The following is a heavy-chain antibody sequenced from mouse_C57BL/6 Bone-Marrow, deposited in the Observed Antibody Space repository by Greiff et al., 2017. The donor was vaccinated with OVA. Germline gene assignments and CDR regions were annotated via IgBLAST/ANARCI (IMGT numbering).Heavy chain of an antibody. CDR1: GYTFTSYW. V-gene: IGHV1-55*01. D-gene: IGHD1-1*01. CDR2: IYPGSGST. CDR3: ARCHCSRGAWFSY. Sequence: QVQLQQPGAELVKPGASVKMSCKASGYTFTSYWITWVKQRPGQGLEWIGDIYPGSGSTNYNEKFKSKATLTVDTSSSTAYMQLSSLTSEDSAVYYCARCHCSRGAWFSYWGQGTLVTVSA. J-gene: IGHJ3*01.